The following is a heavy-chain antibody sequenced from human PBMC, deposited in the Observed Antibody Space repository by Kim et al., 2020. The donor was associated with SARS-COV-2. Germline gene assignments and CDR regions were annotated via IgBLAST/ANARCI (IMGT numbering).Heavy chain of an antibody. CDR1: GGTFSSYA. J-gene: IGHJ4*02. V-gene: IGHV1-69*13. D-gene: IGHD1-26*01. Sequence: SVKVSCKASGGTFSSYAISWVRQAPGQGLEWMGGIIPIFGTANYAQKFQGRVTITADESTSTAYMELSSLRSEDTAVYYCARVGGIVGADYYFDYWGQGNLVTVSS. CDR2: IIPIFGTA. CDR3: ARVGGIVGADYYFDY.